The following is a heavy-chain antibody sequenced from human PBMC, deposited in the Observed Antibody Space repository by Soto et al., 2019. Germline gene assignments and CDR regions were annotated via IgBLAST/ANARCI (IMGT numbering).Heavy chain of an antibody. CDR1: GFTFSSFA. CDR2: ITGSGSSA. V-gene: IGHV3-23*01. Sequence: EVQLLESGGGLVQPGGSLRLSCAASGFTFSSFAMNWVRQAPGKGLEWVSAITGSGSSAYFADAVKGRFTISRDNSKETLYLQMNRLRVEDSGVYFCAKATVTTSYFHRKDVRGQGTTVIVSS. D-gene: IGHD4-4*01. CDR3: AKATVTTSYFHRKDV. J-gene: IGHJ6*02.